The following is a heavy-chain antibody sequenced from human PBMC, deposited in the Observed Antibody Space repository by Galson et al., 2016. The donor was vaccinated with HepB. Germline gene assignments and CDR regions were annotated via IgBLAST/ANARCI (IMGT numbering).Heavy chain of an antibody. D-gene: IGHD3-3*01. CDR3: ARDLPTLQHDFWRGDR. V-gene: IGHV3-21*01. CDR2: ISTTSHFI. J-gene: IGHJ5*02. Sequence: SLRLSCAASGFTFSSYSMKWVRQAPGKGLEWVSSISTTSHFIYYADSVKGRFTISRDNAKNSLYLQMNSLRAEDTAVYCCARDLPTLQHDFWRGDRWGQGTLVTVSS. CDR1: GFTFSSYS.